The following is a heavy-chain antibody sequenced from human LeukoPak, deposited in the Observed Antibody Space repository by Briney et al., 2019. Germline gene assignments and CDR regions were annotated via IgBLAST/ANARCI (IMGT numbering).Heavy chain of an antibody. Sequence: ASVKVSCKASGYTFTGYYMHWVRQAPGQGLEWMGRTNPNSGGTNYAQKFQGRVTMTRDTSISTAHMELSRLRSDDTAVYYCARGRDTAMVSWGQGTLVTVSS. CDR2: TNPNSGGT. CDR3: ARGRDTAMVS. J-gene: IGHJ4*02. D-gene: IGHD5-18*01. V-gene: IGHV1-2*06. CDR1: GYTFTGYY.